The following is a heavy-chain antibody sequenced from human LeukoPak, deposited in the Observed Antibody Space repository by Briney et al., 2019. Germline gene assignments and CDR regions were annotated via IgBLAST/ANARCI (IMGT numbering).Heavy chain of an antibody. CDR2: INPNSGGT. CDR3: AKGEAATQ. Sequence: GASVKVSCKASGYAFTGYYIHWVRQAPGKGLEWMGWINPNSGGTKYAQRFQGRVTMTRDTSNSTAYMELSRVRSDDTAVYYCAKGEAATQWGQGTLVTVSS. D-gene: IGHD2-15*01. J-gene: IGHJ4*02. CDR1: GYAFTGYY. V-gene: IGHV1-2*02.